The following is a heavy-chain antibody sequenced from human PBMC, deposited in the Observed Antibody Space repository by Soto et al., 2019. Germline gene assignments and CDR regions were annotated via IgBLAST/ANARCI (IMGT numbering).Heavy chain of an antibody. CDR1: GFTFGDYA. J-gene: IGHJ4*02. CDR3: TRDTLLYSSGWYGWDY. CDR2: IRSKAYGGTT. V-gene: IGHV3-49*04. Sequence: EVQLVESGGGLVQPGRSLRLSCTASGFTFGDYAMSWVRQAPGKGLEWVGFIRSKAYGGTTEYAASVKGRFTISRDDSKSIAYLQMNSLKTEDTAVYYCTRDTLLYSSGWYGWDYWGQGTLVTVSS. D-gene: IGHD6-19*01.